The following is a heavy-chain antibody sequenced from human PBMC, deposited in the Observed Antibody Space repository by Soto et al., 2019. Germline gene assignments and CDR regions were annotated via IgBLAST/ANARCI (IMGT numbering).Heavy chain of an antibody. CDR3: ARASESWLSAYYFDY. CDR2: IYYSGST. J-gene: IGHJ4*02. D-gene: IGHD6-19*01. V-gene: IGHV4-30-4*01. Sequence: NPSETLSLTCTVSGGSISSGDYYWSWIRQPPGKGLEWIGYIYYSGSTYYNPSLKSRVTISVDTSKNQSSLKLSSVTAADTAVYYCARASESWLSAYYFDYWGQGTLVTVSS. CDR1: GGSISSGDYY.